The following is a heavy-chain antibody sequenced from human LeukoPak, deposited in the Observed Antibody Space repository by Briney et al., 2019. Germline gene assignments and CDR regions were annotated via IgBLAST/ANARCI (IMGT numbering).Heavy chain of an antibody. Sequence: EASVKVSCKASGYTFTSYDINWVRQATGQGLEWMGWMNPNTGNTGHAQKFQGRVTMTRNTSISTAYMELSSLRSEDTAVYYCARSLFSSGYGNDYWGQGTLVTVSS. CDR2: MNPNTGNT. CDR1: GYTFTSYD. D-gene: IGHD3-22*01. J-gene: IGHJ4*02. CDR3: ARSLFSSGYGNDY. V-gene: IGHV1-8*01.